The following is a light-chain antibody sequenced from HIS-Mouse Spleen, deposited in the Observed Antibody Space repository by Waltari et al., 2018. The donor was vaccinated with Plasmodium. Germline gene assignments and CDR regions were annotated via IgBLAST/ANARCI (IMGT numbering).Light chain of an antibody. CDR2: KDS. CDR1: ALPKQY. V-gene: IGLV3-25*03. Sequence: SYELTQPPSVSVSPGQTARITCSGDALPKQYAYWYQQKPGQAPVLVIYKDSERPSGIPERCSGSSSGKTVTLTISGVQAEDEADYYCQSADSSGTYRVFGGGTKLTVL. J-gene: IGLJ2*01. CDR3: QSADSSGTYRV.